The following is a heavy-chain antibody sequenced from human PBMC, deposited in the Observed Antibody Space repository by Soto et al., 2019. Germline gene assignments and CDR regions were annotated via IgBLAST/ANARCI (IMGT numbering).Heavy chain of an antibody. Sequence: GASVKVSCKASGYTFTSYGISWVRQAPGQGLEWMGWISAYNGNTNYAQKLQGRVTMTTDTSTSTAYMELRSLRSDDTAVYYCARDRGGSSSLLWFDPWGQGTLVTVSS. J-gene: IGHJ5*02. D-gene: IGHD6-6*01. CDR2: ISAYNGNT. CDR1: GYTFTSYG. V-gene: IGHV1-18*01. CDR3: ARDRGGSSSLLWFDP.